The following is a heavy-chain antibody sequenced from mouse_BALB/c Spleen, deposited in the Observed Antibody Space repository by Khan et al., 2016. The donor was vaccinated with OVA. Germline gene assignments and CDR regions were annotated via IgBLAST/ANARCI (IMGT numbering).Heavy chain of an antibody. D-gene: IGHD1-1*02. CDR3: VRGGKFAY. V-gene: IGHV1S137*01. Sequence: QVQLQQPGAELVRPGVSVKISCKASGYTFTDYAMHWVKQRHAKSLEWIGVISTNYGDADYNQKFQGKASMTVDRSSSTVYMELARLTSEDSAIXYCVRGGKFAYWGQGTLVTVSA. CDR1: GYTFTDYA. CDR2: ISTNYGDA. J-gene: IGHJ3*01.